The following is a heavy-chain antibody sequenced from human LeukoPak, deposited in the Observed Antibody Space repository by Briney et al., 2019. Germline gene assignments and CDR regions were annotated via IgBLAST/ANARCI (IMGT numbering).Heavy chain of an antibody. CDR1: GFTFSSYA. CDR2: ISYDGSNK. V-gene: IGHV3-30*07. Sequence: PGRSLRLSCAASGFTFSSYAMHWVRQAPGKGLEWVAVISYDGSNKYYADSVKGRFTISRDNSKNTLYLQMNSLRAEDTAVYYCAAESDDILTGYYNGAFDYWGQGTLVTVSS. D-gene: IGHD3-9*01. J-gene: IGHJ4*02. CDR3: AAESDDILTGYYNGAFDY.